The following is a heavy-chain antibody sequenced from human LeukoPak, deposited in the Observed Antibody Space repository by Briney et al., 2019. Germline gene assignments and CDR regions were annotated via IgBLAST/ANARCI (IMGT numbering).Heavy chain of an antibody. CDR2: IWPDGRNE. J-gene: IGHJ4*02. D-gene: IGHD1-14*01. CDR3: ARDRNNNYFDY. V-gene: IGHV3-33*01. Sequence: GGSLRLSCAASGFTFAIYGMRWVRPAPGKGLEWVAFIWPDGRNEFYVDSVKGRFSISRDNSNNTLYLHMKSLRAEDTALYYCARDRNNNYFDYWGQGTLLTVSS. CDR1: GFTFAIYG.